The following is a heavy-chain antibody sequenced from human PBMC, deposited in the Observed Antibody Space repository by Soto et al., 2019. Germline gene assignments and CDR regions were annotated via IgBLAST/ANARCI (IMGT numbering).Heavy chain of an antibody. Sequence: EVQLVESGGGLVQPGRSLRLSCAASGFTFDDYAMHWVRQAPGKGLEWVSGISWNSGSIGYADSVKGRFTISRDNAKNSLYLQMNSLRAEDTXXXXXAKDMGRGVIRRGLDVWGQGT. CDR3: AKDMGRGVIRRGLDV. J-gene: IGHJ6*02. CDR2: ISWNSGSI. V-gene: IGHV3-9*01. D-gene: IGHD3-10*01. CDR1: GFTFDDYA.